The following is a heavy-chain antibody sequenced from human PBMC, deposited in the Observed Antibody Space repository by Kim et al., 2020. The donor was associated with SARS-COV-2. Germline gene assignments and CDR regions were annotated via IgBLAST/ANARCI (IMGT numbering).Heavy chain of an antibody. CDR3: VRGHAGGPFDL. CDR1: GFTYDDYG. CDR2: INRNSGSI. J-gene: IGHJ4*02. Sequence: GGSVRLSCAASGFTYDDYGMSWVRQSPGKGLEWVSGINRNSGSIGYGDSVKGRFTISRDNAKKSLYLQMNGLRVENTALYYCVRGHAGGPFDLWGQGSLVTVSS. D-gene: IGHD3-16*01. V-gene: IGHV3-20*04.